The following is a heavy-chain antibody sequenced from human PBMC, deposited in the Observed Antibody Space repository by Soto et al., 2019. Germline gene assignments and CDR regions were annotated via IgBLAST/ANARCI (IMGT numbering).Heavy chain of an antibody. CDR1: GYTFTSYG. Sequence: QVQLVQSGAELKKPGASVKVSCKASGYTFTSYGISWVRQAPGQGLEWMGWISAYNGNTNYAQKLQGRVTMTTDTSTSTAYMELRSLRSDDTAVYYCARDLGYYYDSSGKNNWFDPWGQGTLVTVSS. CDR2: ISAYNGNT. J-gene: IGHJ5*02. V-gene: IGHV1-18*01. CDR3: ARDLGYYYDSSGKNNWFDP. D-gene: IGHD3-22*01.